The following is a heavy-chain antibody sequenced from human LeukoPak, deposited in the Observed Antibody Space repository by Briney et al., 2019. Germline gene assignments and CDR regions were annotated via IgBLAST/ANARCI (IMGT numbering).Heavy chain of an antibody. J-gene: IGHJ4*02. CDR2: IIPIFGTA. V-gene: IGHV1-69*05. CDR1: GGTFSSYA. CDR3: ALTLSPDYYDSSGYYLV. Sequence: GASVKVSCKASGGTFSSYAIGWVRQAPGQGLEWMGRIIPIFGTANYAQKFQGRVTITTDESTSTAYMELSSLRSEDTAVYYCALTLSPDYYDSSGYYLVWGQGTLVTVSS. D-gene: IGHD3-22*01.